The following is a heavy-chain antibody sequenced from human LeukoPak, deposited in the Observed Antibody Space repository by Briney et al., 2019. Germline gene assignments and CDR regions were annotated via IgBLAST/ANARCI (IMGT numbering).Heavy chain of an antibody. CDR3: AKDMSDGYDILTGYNDAFDI. CDR1: GFSFNNHG. V-gene: IGHV3-30*18. J-gene: IGHJ3*02. CDR2: ISYDGSNE. D-gene: IGHD3-9*01. Sequence: GRSLRFSCAASGFSFNNHGMHWVRQAPGKGLEWVAVISYDGSNEYYADSVKGRFTISRDNAKNSLYLQMNSLRAEDTALYYFAKDMSDGYDILTGYNDAFDIWGQGTMVTVSS.